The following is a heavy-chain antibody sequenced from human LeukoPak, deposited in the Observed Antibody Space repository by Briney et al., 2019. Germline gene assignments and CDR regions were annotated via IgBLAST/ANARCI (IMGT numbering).Heavy chain of an antibody. CDR3: AGKSPARRVDYYYYYMDV. J-gene: IGHJ6*03. CDR1: GGTFISYA. V-gene: IGHV1-69*13. D-gene: IGHD6-6*01. Sequence: ASVKVSCKASGGTFISYAISWVRQAPGQGLGWMGGIIPIFGTANYAQKFQGRVTITADESTSTAYMELSSLRSEDTAVYYCAGKSPARRVDYYYYYMDVWGKGTTVTVSS. CDR2: IIPIFGTA.